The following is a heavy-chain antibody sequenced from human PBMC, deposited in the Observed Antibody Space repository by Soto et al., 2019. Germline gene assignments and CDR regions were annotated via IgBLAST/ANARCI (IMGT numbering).Heavy chain of an antibody. Sequence: GESLKISCKGSGYSFTSYGISWVRQMPGKGLEWMGRIDPSDSYTNYSPSFQGHVTISADKSISTAYLQWSSLKASDTAMYYCARLRYYYGSGSYLGLDYWGQGTLVTVSS. CDR3: ARLRYYYGSGSYLGLDY. CDR1: GYSFTSYG. CDR2: IDPSDSYT. V-gene: IGHV5-10-1*01. D-gene: IGHD3-10*01. J-gene: IGHJ4*02.